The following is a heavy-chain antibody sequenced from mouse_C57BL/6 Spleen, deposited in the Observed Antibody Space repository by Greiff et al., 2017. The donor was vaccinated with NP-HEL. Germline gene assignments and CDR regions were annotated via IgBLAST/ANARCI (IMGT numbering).Heavy chain of an antibody. Sequence: QVQLQQPGAELVKPGASVKMSCKASGYTFTSYWITWVKQRPGQGLEWIGDIYPGSGSTNYNEKFKSKATLTVDTSSSTAYMQLSSLTSEDSAVYYCALGGWWATMGRYYYAMDYWGKGTSVTVAS. CDR3: ALGGWWATMGRYYYAMDY. J-gene: IGHJ4*01. D-gene: IGHD1-1*02. CDR1: GYTFTSYW. V-gene: IGHV1-55*01. CDR2: IYPGSGST.